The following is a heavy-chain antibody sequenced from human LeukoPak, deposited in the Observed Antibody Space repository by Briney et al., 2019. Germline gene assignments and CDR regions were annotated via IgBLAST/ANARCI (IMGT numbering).Heavy chain of an antibody. CDR3: ASTGRDGYNYQIDY. V-gene: IGHV4-59*01. Sequence: PSETLSLTCAVYGGSFSGYYWSWIRQPPGKGLEWIGYIYYSGSTNYNPSLKSRVTISVDTSKNQFSLKLSSVTAADTAVYYCASTGRDGYNYQIDYWGQGTLVTVSS. CDR1: GGSFSGYY. J-gene: IGHJ4*02. CDR2: IYYSGST. D-gene: IGHD5-24*01.